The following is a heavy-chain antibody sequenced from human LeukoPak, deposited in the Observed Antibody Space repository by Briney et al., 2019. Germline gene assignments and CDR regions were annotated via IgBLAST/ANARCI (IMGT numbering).Heavy chain of an antibody. J-gene: IGHJ3*02. D-gene: IGHD1-26*01. V-gene: IGHV4-4*09. CDR1: GGSISSYY. CDR2: IYTSGST. CDR3: AGIPVLKRGSLGAFDI. Sequence: SETLSLTCTVSGGSISSYYWSWIRQPPGKGLEWIGYIYTSGSTNYNPSLKSRVTISVDTSKNQFSLKLSSVTAADTAVYYCAGIPVLKRGSLGAFDIWGHGTMVTVSS.